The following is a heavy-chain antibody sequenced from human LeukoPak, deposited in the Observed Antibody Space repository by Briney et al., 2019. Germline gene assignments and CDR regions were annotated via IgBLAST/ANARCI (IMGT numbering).Heavy chain of an antibody. V-gene: IGHV3-48*04. CDR2: ISSNSSTI. CDR3: ARDQDYYDSSGYNGY. CDR1: GFSFSSYS. J-gene: IGHJ4*02. Sequence: GGSLRLSCAASGFSFSSYSMNWARQSPGKGLEWDSYISSNSSTISYADSVKGRFTISRDNAKNSLYLQMNSLRAEDTAVYYCARDQDYYDSSGYNGYWGQGTLVTVSS. D-gene: IGHD3-22*01.